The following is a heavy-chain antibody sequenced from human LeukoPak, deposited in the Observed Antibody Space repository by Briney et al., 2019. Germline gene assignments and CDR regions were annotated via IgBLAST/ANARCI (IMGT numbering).Heavy chain of an antibody. V-gene: IGHV3-11*06. CDR1: GFAFSDYY. CDR2: ISSSSNYA. CDR3: ARFEYFDWSKTGAFDI. J-gene: IGHJ3*02. D-gene: IGHD3-9*01. Sequence: PGGSLRLSCVASGFAFSDYYMSWMRQAPGKGLEWVSYISSSSNYANYADSVKGRFTISRDNAKNSLYLQMNSLRAEDTAVYYCARFEYFDWSKTGAFDIWGQGTMVTVSS.